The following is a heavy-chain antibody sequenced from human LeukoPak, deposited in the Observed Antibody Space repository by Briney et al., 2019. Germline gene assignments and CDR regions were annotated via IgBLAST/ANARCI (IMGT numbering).Heavy chain of an antibody. CDR2: IVYDGNTK. V-gene: IGHV3-30*02. Sequence: PGGSLRLSCAASGFTFSSYGMHWVRQAPGKGLEWVAFIVYDGNTKYYAESVKGRFTISRDNSKTTLYLQMNSLRPEDTAVYYCTGFTVTTCCDYWGQGSLVTVSS. CDR3: TGFTVTTCCDY. D-gene: IGHD4-11*01. CDR1: GFTFSSYG. J-gene: IGHJ4*02.